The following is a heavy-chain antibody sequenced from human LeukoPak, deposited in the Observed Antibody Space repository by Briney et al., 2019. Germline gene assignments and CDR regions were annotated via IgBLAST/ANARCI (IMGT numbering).Heavy chain of an antibody. D-gene: IGHD2-2*01. J-gene: IGHJ4*02. CDR1: GFTFSSYS. CDR3: ARAYAPYHFDY. Sequence: GGSLRLSCAASGFTFSSYSMNWVRQAPGKGLEWVSSISSSSSYIYYADSVKGRITISRDNAKNSLYLQMTSLKAEDTAVYYCARAYAPYHFDYWGQGTLVTVSS. V-gene: IGHV3-21*01. CDR2: ISSSSSYI.